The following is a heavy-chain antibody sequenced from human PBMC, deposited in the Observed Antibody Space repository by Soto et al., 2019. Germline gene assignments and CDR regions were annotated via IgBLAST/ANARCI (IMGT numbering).Heavy chain of an antibody. Sequence: PSETLSLTCTVSGGSISSSTYYWNWIRQSPGKGLEWIGKIKHTGSSSYNPSLRSRVSFSLDMSKNQFSLVLRSVTAADTAVYYCARGGSSDWQVALDIWGQGTMVTVSS. J-gene: IGHJ3*02. V-gene: IGHV4-39*07. CDR1: GGSISSSTYY. D-gene: IGHD6-19*01. CDR3: ARGGSSDWQVALDI. CDR2: IKHTGSS.